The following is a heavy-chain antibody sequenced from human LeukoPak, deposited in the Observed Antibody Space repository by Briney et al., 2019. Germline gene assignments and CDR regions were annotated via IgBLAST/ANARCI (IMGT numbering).Heavy chain of an antibody. CDR1: GFTFSSYA. V-gene: IGHV3-23*01. CDR2: ISGSGGST. D-gene: IGHD3-10*01. Sequence: GGSLRLSCAASGFTFSSYAMSWVRQAPGKGLEWVSAISGSGGSTYYADSVKGRFIISRDNSKITVYLQMNSLRAEDTAVYYCAKPHYSGSGSYSREDYWGQGTLVTVSS. J-gene: IGHJ4*02. CDR3: AKPHYSGSGSYSREDY.